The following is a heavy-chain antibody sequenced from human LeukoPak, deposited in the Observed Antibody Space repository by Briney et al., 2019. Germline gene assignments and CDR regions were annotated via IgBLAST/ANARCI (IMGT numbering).Heavy chain of an antibody. CDR1: GYTFTSYY. V-gene: IGHV1-46*01. Sequence: EASVKVSCKASGYTFTSYYMHWVRQAPGQGLEWMGIINPSGGSTSCAQKFQGRVTMTRDTSTSTVYMELSSLRSEDTAVYYCARDGAMAASLDYWGQGTLVTVSS. CDR3: ARDGAMAASLDY. J-gene: IGHJ4*02. CDR2: INPSGGST. D-gene: IGHD5-24*01.